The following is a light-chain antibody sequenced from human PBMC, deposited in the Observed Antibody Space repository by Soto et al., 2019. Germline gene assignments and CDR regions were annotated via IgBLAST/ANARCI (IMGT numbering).Light chain of an antibody. Sequence: DIVMTQSPDSLTVSLGERATINYKSSQSVLYGANKKNYLAWYHQKPGQPPKLLIYWASTREYGVPDRFSGSGSGTDFTLTISSLQAEDVAVYYCQQYYTTPLTFGGGTKVEIK. V-gene: IGKV4-1*01. CDR3: QQYYTTPLT. CDR2: WAS. CDR1: QSVLYGANKKNY. J-gene: IGKJ4*01.